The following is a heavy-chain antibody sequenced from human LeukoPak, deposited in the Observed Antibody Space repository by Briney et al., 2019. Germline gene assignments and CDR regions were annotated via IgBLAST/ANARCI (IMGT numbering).Heavy chain of an antibody. J-gene: IGHJ4*02. CDR2: IKSKADGETM. Sequence: GGSLRLSCAASGFTFTNAWMNWVRQAPGKGLEWVGRIKSKADGETMDYAAPVKGRFTFSRDDSKNMLYLQMNSLKSEDTAVYYCSTLTSRGLSDSWGQGTLVTVSS. CDR1: GFTFTNAW. D-gene: IGHD1-20*01. CDR3: STLTSRGLSDS. V-gene: IGHV3-15*07.